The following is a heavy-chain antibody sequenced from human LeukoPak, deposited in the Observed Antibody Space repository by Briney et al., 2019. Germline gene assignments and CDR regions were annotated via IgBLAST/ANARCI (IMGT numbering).Heavy chain of an antibody. CDR2: IYYSGST. D-gene: IGHD2-8*01. V-gene: IGHV4-59*01. J-gene: IGHJ3*02. Sequence: SETLSLLCTVSGGSINNFYWNWIRQPPGKGLERIGYIYYSGSTNYNPSLKSRVTISVDTSKKQFSLKLNSVTAADTAVYFCARSGALTNYALDIWGLGTMVTVSS. CDR1: GGSINNFY. CDR3: ARSGALTNYALDI.